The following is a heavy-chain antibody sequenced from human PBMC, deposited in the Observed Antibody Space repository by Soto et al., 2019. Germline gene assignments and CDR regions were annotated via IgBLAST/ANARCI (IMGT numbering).Heavy chain of an antibody. CDR1: GFTFSSYA. Sequence: GGSLRLSCAASGFTFSSYAMSWVRQAPGKGLEWVSAISGSGGSTYYADSVKGRFTISRDNSKNTLYLQMNSLRAEDTAVYYCAKDSVATLGYYYGMDVWGQGTTVTVSS. D-gene: IGHD5-12*01. J-gene: IGHJ6*02. CDR2: ISGSGGST. CDR3: AKDSVATLGYYYGMDV. V-gene: IGHV3-23*01.